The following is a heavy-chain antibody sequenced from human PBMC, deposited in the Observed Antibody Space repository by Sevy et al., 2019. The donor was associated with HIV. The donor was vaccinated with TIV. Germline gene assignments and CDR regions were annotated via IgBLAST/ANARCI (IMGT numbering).Heavy chain of an antibody. V-gene: IGHV1-18*01. D-gene: IGHD2-8*01. Sequence: ASVKVSCKSSGYTFTSFTINWVRQAPGQGLEWMGRISANNGDRNFTQNLQDRVTMTTDTSTSTAYMELRSLRSDDTAVYYCAWSYVLFYAGMDVWGQGTTVTVSS. CDR1: GYTFTSFT. CDR2: ISANNGDR. CDR3: AWSYVLFYAGMDV. J-gene: IGHJ6*02.